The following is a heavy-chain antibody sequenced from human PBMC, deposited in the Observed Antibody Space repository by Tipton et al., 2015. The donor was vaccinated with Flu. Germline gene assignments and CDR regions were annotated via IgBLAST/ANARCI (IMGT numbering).Heavy chain of an antibody. CDR3: ARDHPPSITVLGEITDYFGMDV. D-gene: IGHD3-3*01. J-gene: IGHJ6*02. Sequence: SLRLSCAASGFTFSDDYMSWIRQAPGKGLEWGSHISSSGSTINYADSVKGRFTISRDNAKNSLYLQMNSLRAEDTAVYYCARDHPPSITVLGEITDYFGMDVWGQGTTVTVSS. CDR2: ISSSGSTI. CDR1: GFTFSDDY. V-gene: IGHV3-11*01.